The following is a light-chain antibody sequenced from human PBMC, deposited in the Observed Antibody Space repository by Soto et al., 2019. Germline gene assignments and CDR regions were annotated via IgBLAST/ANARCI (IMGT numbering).Light chain of an antibody. Sequence: DIQMTQSPSTLSASVGDRVTITCRASQSISSWLAWYQQKPGKAPKLLIYDASSLESGVPSRFSGSGSGTEFTLTISXLXXXXFATYYCQQYNSXXXTFGXG. CDR2: DAS. CDR1: QSISSW. J-gene: IGKJ1*01. V-gene: IGKV1-5*01. CDR3: QQYNSXXXT.